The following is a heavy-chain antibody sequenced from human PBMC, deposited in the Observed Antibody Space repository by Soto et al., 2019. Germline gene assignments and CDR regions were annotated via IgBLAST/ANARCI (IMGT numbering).Heavy chain of an antibody. J-gene: IGHJ4*01. CDR1: GGSISSGDYY. Sequence: SETLSLTCTVSGGSISSGDYYWTWIRQPPGKGPEWMATIYHGGTTHYNPSLKSRITISVDTSNNQFSLKLTSVTAADTAVYYCARVHVMVVAGSTFDYWGHGTLVTVS. CDR3: ARVHVMVVAGSTFDY. D-gene: IGHD6-19*01. V-gene: IGHV4-39*07. CDR2: IYHGGTT.